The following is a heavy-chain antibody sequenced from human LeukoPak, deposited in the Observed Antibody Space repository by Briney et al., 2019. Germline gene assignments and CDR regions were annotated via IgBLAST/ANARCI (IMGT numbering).Heavy chain of an antibody. Sequence: ASVKVSCKASGYTFTSYDINWVRQATGQGLEWMGWMNPNSGNTGYAQKFQGRVTMTRNTSIGTAYMELSSLRSEDTAVYYCARGDWKAGWFDPWGQGTLVTVSS. J-gene: IGHJ5*02. CDR3: ARGDWKAGWFDP. CDR2: MNPNSGNT. V-gene: IGHV1-8*01. D-gene: IGHD1-1*01. CDR1: GYTFTSYD.